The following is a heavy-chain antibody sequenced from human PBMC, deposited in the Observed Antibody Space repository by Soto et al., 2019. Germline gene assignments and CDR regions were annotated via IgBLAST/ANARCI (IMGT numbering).Heavy chain of an antibody. CDR3: ARAPPGESQWLVRNYCDY. J-gene: IGHJ4*02. V-gene: IGHV3-21*01. CDR1: GFIFCCYS. CDR2: ISSSSIYI. Sequence: EVQLVESGGRLVKPGGSLRLSSAASGFIFCCYSMNWVRQAPGKGLEWVSSISSSSIYIYYADSVKARFTISRDNASNSLYLQINRLRGEDTGVYYCARAPPGESQWLVRNYCDYWGQGTLDTVSS. D-gene: IGHD6-19*01.